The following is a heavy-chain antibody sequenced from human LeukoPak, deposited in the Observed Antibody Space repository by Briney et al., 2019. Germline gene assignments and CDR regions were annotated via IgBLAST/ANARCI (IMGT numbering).Heavy chain of an antibody. CDR2: INEAGSEK. CDR3: AREIFGVDF. CDR1: GFTFSSYS. D-gene: IGHD3-10*01. V-gene: IGHV3-7*01. J-gene: IGHJ4*02. Sequence: GGSLRLSCAASGFTFSSYSMNWVRQAPGKGLEWVANINEAGSEKPYVDSVKGRFTIPRDNAKNSLYLEMNSLRGEDTAVYYCAREIFGVDFWGQGTLVTVSS.